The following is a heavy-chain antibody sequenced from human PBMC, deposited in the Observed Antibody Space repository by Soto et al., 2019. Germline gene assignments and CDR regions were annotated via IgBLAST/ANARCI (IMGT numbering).Heavy chain of an antibody. Sequence: GGSLRLSCAASGFTFSSYAMHWVRQAPGKGLEWVAVISYDGSNKYYADSVKGRFTISRDNSKNTLYLQMNSPRAEDTAVYYCARDPRITIFGVVIQKVWFDPWGQGTLVTVSS. J-gene: IGHJ5*02. CDR1: GFTFSSYA. D-gene: IGHD3-3*01. CDR3: ARDPRITIFGVVIQKVWFDP. V-gene: IGHV3-30-3*01. CDR2: ISYDGSNK.